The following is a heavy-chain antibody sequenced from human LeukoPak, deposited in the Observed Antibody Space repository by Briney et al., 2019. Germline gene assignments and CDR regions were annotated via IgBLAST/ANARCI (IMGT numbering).Heavy chain of an antibody. CDR1: GFTFSSYA. CDR2: ISGSGGST. V-gene: IGHV3-23*01. D-gene: IGHD5-18*01. Sequence: GGSLRLSCAASGFTFSSYAMSWVRQAPGKGLEWVSAISGSGGSTYYADSVKGRFTISRDNAKNSLYLQMNSLRAEDTALYYCAKGEGRGYSYGLLDYWGQGTLVTVSS. J-gene: IGHJ4*02. CDR3: AKGEGRGYSYGLLDY.